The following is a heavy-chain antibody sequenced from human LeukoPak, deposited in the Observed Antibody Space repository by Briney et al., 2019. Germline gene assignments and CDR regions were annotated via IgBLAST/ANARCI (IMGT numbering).Heavy chain of an antibody. J-gene: IGHJ4*02. V-gene: IGHV1-2*02. CDR2: INPNSGGT. CDR1: GYTFTGYY. CDR3: ARISTYSRYVDY. Sequence: ASVKVSCKASGYTFTGYYMHRVRQAPGQGLEWMGWINPNSGGTNYAQKFQGRVTMTRDTSISTAYMELSRLRSDDTAVYYCARISTYSRYVDYWGQGTLVTVSS. D-gene: IGHD4-11*01.